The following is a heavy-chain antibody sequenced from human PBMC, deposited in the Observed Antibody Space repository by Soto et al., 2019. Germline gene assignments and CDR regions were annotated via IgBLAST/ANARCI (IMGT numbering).Heavy chain of an antibody. V-gene: IGHV3-23*01. Sequence: EVQLLESGGGLVQPGGSLRLSCAASGFTFSSYAMSWVRQAPGKGLEWVSAISGSGGSTYYADSVKGRFTISRDNSKNTLYLQMNSLRAEDTAVYYCAKEPYRGYDDENWFDPLGQGTLVTVSS. D-gene: IGHD5-12*01. CDR1: GFTFSSYA. J-gene: IGHJ5*02. CDR2: ISGSGGST. CDR3: AKEPYRGYDDENWFDP.